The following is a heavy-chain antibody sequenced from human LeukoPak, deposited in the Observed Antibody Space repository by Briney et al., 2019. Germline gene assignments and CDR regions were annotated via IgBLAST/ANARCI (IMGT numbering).Heavy chain of an antibody. J-gene: IGHJ5*02. CDR1: GYTFNSFG. D-gene: IGHD3-3*01. V-gene: IGHV1-18*01. CDR2: ISAYNGNT. Sequence: ASVKVSCKASGYTFNSFGISWVRQAPGQGLEWMGWISAYNGNTNYAQKLQGRVTMTTDTSTSTAYMELRSLRSDDTAVYYCARDLYDFWSGYSIGNWFDPWGQGTLVTVSS. CDR3: ARDLYDFWSGYSIGNWFDP.